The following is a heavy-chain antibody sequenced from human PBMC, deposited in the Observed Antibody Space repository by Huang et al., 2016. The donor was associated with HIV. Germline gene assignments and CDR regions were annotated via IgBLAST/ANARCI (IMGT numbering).Heavy chain of an antibody. CDR2: INHSGRT. J-gene: IGHJ4*02. CDR3: ARLYFPTASSGYWALPRYFDY. D-gene: IGHD3-22*01. Sequence: QVQLQQWGAGLLKPSETLSLTCAVYGGSFSGYYWSWIRQPPGKGLEWIGEINHSGRTNYNSSRKSRVTISVDTSKKQFSLKLSSVTAADTAVYYCARLYFPTASSGYWALPRYFDYWGQGTLVTVSS. V-gene: IGHV4-34*01. CDR1: GGSFSGYY.